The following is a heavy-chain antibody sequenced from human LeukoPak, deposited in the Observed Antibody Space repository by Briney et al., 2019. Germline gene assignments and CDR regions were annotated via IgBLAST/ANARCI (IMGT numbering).Heavy chain of an antibody. V-gene: IGHV7-4-1*02. J-gene: IGHJ6*02. CDR1: GYTFTSYD. CDR2: INTNTGNP. CDR3: ARDAGYCSGGSCYSSYYGMDV. D-gene: IGHD2-15*01. Sequence: ASVKVSCKASGYTFTSYDINWVRQATGQGLEWMGWINTNTGNPTYAQGFTGRFVFSLDTSVSTAYLQISSLKAEDTAVYYCARDAGYCSGGSCYSSYYGMDVWGQGTTVTVSS.